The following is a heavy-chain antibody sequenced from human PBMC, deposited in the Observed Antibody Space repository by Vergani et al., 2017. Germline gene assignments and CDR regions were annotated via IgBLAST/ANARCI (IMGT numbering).Heavy chain of an antibody. Sequence: QVQLVESGGGVVQPGGSLRLSCAASAFTFSSYGMHWVRQAPGQGLEWVTFIRYDGSNKYYADSVKGRFTISRDKYKNTLYLEMSSLRAEDTAVYYCATLEVWGQGTLVTVSS. D-gene: IGHD5-24*01. CDR2: IRYDGSNK. CDR3: ATLEV. CDR1: AFTFSSYG. J-gene: IGHJ4*02. V-gene: IGHV3-30*02.